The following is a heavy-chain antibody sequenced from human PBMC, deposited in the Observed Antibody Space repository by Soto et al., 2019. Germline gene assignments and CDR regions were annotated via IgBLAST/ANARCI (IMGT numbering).Heavy chain of an antibody. J-gene: IGHJ4*02. CDR1: GFTFSSYA. D-gene: IGHD6-6*01. CDR3: ARGQYSLDY. Sequence: QVQLVESGGGVVQPGRSLRLSCAASGFTFSSYAMHWVRRAPGKGLEWVAVISYDGSNKYYADSVKGRFTISRDNSKNTLYLQMNSLRAEDTAVYYCARGQYSLDYWGQGTLVTVSS. CDR2: ISYDGSNK. V-gene: IGHV3-30-3*01.